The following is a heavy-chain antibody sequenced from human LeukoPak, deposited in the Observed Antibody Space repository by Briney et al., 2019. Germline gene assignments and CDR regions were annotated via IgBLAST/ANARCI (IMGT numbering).Heavy chain of an antibody. V-gene: IGHV3-33*08. CDR1: GFTFSSYN. Sequence: GGSLRLSCAASGFTFSSYNMNWVRQAPGKGLEWVAVIWYDGSNKYYADSVKGRFTISRDNAKNSLYLQMNSLRAEDTAVYYCARRVGATGGFFDHWGQGTLVTVSS. CDR3: ARRVGATGGFFDH. D-gene: IGHD1-26*01. J-gene: IGHJ4*02. CDR2: IWYDGSNK.